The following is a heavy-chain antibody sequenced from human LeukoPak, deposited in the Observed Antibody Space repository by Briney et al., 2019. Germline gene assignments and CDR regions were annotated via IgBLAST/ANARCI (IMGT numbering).Heavy chain of an antibody. D-gene: IGHD6-6*01. J-gene: IGHJ4*02. V-gene: IGHV3-49*03. CDR2: IRSKVYAETT. CDR3: QEYSSSSFEF. CDR1: GFTFGDYA. Sequence: GRSLRLSCTGSGFTFGDYAMSWFRQAPGKGLEWVSFIRSKVYAETTEYAASVKGRFTISRDDSKSIAYLQMNSQKTEDTAVYYSQEYSSSSFEFWGQGTLVTVSS.